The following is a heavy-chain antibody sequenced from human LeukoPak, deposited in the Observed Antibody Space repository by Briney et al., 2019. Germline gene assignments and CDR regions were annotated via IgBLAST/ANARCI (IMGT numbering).Heavy chain of an antibody. Sequence: PGXSLRLSCAASGFTFNNFGMHWVRQAPGKGLEWVSFIGYEGVHKYYADSVKGRFTISKDNSKATLYLQMNSLRPEDTAVYYCAKDLHGGYSSDYWGQGTLVTVFS. D-gene: IGHD4-23*01. CDR3: AKDLHGGYSSDY. CDR2: IGYEGVHK. CDR1: GFTFNNFG. J-gene: IGHJ4*02. V-gene: IGHV3-30*02.